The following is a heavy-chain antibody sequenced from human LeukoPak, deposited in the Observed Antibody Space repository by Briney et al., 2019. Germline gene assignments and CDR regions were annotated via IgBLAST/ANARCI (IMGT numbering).Heavy chain of an antibody. CDR1: GYSISSGYY. V-gene: IGHV4-38-2*02. J-gene: IGHJ4*02. CDR2: IYHSGST. Sequence: PSETLSLTCTVSGYSISSGYYWGWIRQPPGKGLEWIGGIYHSGSTYYNLSLKSRVTISVDTSKNQFSLKLSPVTAADTAVYYCARQKYYFDYWGQGTLVTVSS. CDR3: ARQKYYFDY.